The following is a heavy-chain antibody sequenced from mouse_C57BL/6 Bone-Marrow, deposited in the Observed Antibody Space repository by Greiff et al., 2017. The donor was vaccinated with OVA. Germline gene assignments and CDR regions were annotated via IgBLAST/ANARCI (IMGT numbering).Heavy chain of an antibody. D-gene: IGHD2-10*01. CDR3: ERWGGLLGDY. CDR2: IYPGSGNT. CDR1: GYTFPDYY. Sequence: QVQLQQSGAELVRPGASVKLSCKASGYTFPDYYINWVKQRPGQGLEWIARIYPGSGNTYYNEKFKGKATLTAEKSSSTAYMQLSSLASEDSAGNFYERWGGLLGDYWGQGTTLTVSS. J-gene: IGHJ2*01. V-gene: IGHV1-76*01.